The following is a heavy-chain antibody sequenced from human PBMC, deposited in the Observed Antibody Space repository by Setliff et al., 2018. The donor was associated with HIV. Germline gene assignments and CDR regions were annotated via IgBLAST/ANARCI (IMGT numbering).Heavy chain of an antibody. D-gene: IGHD3-3*01. CDR2: IYPDDSDT. Sequence: GESLKISCKGSGYSFTSYWIGWVRQMPGKGLEWMGIIYPDDSDTRYSPSFQGQVTISADKPISTAYLQWSSLKASDTAMYYCARGPLSSLWTGFYTGAFDIWGQGTTVTVTS. V-gene: IGHV5-51*04. J-gene: IGHJ3*02. CDR3: ARGPLSSLWTGFYTGAFDI. CDR1: GYSFTSYW.